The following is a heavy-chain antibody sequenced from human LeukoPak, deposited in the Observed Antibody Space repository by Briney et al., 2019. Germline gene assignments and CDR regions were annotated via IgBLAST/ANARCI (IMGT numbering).Heavy chain of an antibody. D-gene: IGHD5-12*01. CDR3: AETSRRNSGYDSPFDY. V-gene: IGHV3-23*01. CDR2: VRGSGSDT. CDR1: GFTFSTYA. J-gene: IGHJ4*02. Sequence: GGSLRLSCAASGFTFSTYAMSWVRQAPGKGLEWVSAVRGSGSDTYYADYVKGRFTISRDNSKNTLYLQMNSLRAEDTAIYYCAETSRRNSGYDSPFDYWGQGTLVTVSS.